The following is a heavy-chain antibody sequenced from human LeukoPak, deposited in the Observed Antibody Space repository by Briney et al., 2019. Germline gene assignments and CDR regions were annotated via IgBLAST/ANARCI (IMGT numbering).Heavy chain of an antibody. V-gene: IGHV3-66*01. J-gene: IGHJ4*02. CDR2: IYSGGST. CDR3: ARDGLVGPFSY. CDR1: GLTVSSNY. Sequence: GGSLRLSCAASGLTVSSNYMSWARQAPGKVLEWVSVIYSGGSTYYADSVKGRFTISRDNSKNTLYLQMNSLRVEDTAVYYCARDGLVGPFSYWGQGTLVTVSS. D-gene: IGHD1-26*01.